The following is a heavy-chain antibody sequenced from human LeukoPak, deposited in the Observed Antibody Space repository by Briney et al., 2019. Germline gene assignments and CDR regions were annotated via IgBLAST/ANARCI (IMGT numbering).Heavy chain of an antibody. V-gene: IGHV4-59*08. CDR3: ARQGVRGVMIDY. Sequence: SETLSLTCTVSGGSISSYYWSWIRQPPGQGLEWIGCINYSESTNYNPSLNSRVTITVDTSKNQFSLKLSPVTAADTAGYYCARQGVRGVMIDYWGQGTLVTVSS. CDR1: GGSISSYY. CDR2: INYSEST. D-gene: IGHD3-10*01. J-gene: IGHJ4*02.